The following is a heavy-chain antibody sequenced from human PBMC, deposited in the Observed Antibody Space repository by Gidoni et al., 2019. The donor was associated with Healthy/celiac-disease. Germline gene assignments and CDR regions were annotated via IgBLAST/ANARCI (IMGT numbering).Heavy chain of an antibody. J-gene: IGHJ4*02. CDR3: AKAADFWSGSGDY. Sequence: VQLVESGGGVVQPGRSLRLSCAASGFTFRSYGMHWVRQAPGKGLEWVAVISYDGSNKYYADSVKGRFTISRDNSKNTLYLQMNSLRAEDTAVYYCAKAADFWSGSGDYWGQGTLVTVSS. V-gene: IGHV3-30*18. CDR1: GFTFRSYG. D-gene: IGHD3-3*01. CDR2: ISYDGSNK.